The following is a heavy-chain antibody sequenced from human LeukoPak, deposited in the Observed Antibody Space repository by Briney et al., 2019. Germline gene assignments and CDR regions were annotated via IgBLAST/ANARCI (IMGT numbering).Heavy chain of an antibody. CDR1: GFTFGSFA. CDR2: ISGTGGST. D-gene: IGHD1-1*01. Sequence: GGSLRLSCAASGFTFGSFAMNWVRQAPGEGLEWVSAISGTGGSTYYADSVKGRFTISRDNSKNTLYLQMNSLRAEDTAVYYCARVMTTGTVDYWGQGTLVTVSS. J-gene: IGHJ4*02. CDR3: ARVMTTGTVDY. V-gene: IGHV3-23*01.